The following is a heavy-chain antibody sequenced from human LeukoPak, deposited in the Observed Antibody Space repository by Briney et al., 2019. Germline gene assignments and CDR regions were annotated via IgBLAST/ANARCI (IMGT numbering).Heavy chain of an antibody. Sequence: GGSLRLSCAASGFTFSSYAMSWVRQAPGKGLEWVSAISGSGGSTYYADSVKGRFTISRDNSKNTLYLQMNSLRAEDTAVYYCAKDGGLSIGILRTSYYFDYWGQGTLVTVSS. CDR2: ISGSGGST. CDR1: GFTFSSYA. V-gene: IGHV3-23*01. D-gene: IGHD1/OR15-1a*01. CDR3: AKDGGLSIGILRTSYYFDY. J-gene: IGHJ4*02.